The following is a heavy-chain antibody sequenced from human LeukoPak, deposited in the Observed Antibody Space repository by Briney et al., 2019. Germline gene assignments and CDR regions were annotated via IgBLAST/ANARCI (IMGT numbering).Heavy chain of an antibody. Sequence: SETLSLTCTVSGGSISSSSYYWGWIRQPPGMGLEWIGSIYYSGSTYYNPSLKSRVTISVDTSKNQFSLKLSSVTAADTAVYYCARVLGYQLLLYWFDPWGQGTLVTVSS. CDR3: ARVLGYQLLLYWFDP. CDR1: GGSISSSSYY. D-gene: IGHD2-2*01. J-gene: IGHJ5*02. V-gene: IGHV4-39*07. CDR2: IYYSGST.